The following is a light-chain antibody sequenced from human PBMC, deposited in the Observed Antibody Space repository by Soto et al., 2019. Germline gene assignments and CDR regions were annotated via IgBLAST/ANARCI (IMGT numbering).Light chain of an antibody. J-gene: IGKJ1*01. V-gene: IGKV1-5*03. CDR3: QHYNSYSEA. Sequence: DIQMTQAPSTLSGSVGDRVTITCRASQTISSWLAWYQQKPGKAPKLLIYKASTLKSGVPSRCSGSGSGTEFTLTISSLQPDDFATYYCQHYNSYSEAFGQGTTVDTK. CDR1: QTISSW. CDR2: KAS.